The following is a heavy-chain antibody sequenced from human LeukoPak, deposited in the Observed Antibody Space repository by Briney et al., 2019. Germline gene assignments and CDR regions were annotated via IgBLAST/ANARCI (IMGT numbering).Heavy chain of an antibody. CDR3: ARGGSSGWASQYYFDY. J-gene: IGHJ4*02. V-gene: IGHV4-4*02. CDR2: IYHSGST. D-gene: IGHD6-19*01. CDR1: GGSIISTNW. Sequence: PSGTLSLTCAVSGGSIISTNWWNWVRQFPGKGLEWSGEIYHSGSTNYNPSLKSRVTISVDKSKNQFSLKLNSVTAADTAVYYCARGGSSGWASQYYFDYWGQGTLVTVSS.